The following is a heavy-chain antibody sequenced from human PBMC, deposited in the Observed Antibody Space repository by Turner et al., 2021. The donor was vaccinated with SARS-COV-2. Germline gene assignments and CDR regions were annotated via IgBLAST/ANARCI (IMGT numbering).Heavy chain of an antibody. CDR1: GFIFSSYV. Sequence: QVQLVESGGGVVQPGRSLRLSCAASGFIFSSYVMHWVRQAPGKGLEWVAVISYDGSNKYYADSVKGRFTISRDNSKNTLYLQMNSLRAEDTAVYYCARDRKYITGRSVLYYFDHWGPGTLVTVSS. D-gene: IGHD6-19*01. CDR3: ARDRKYITGRSVLYYFDH. J-gene: IGHJ4*02. CDR2: ISYDGSNK. V-gene: IGHV3-30-3*01.